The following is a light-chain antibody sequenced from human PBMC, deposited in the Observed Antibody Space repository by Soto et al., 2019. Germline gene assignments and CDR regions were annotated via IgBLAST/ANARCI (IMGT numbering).Light chain of an antibody. J-gene: IGLJ2*01. CDR2: DNN. Sequence: QSVLTQPHSVSGSPGQRVTISCTGSSSNIGAGFDVHWYQHLRGTAPKLLIYDNNNRPSGVPDRFSGSKSGTSASLAITGLQAEDEADYYCQSYDSSLLHVVFGGGTKLTVL. V-gene: IGLV1-40*01. CDR3: QSYDSSLLHVV. CDR1: SSNIGAGFD.